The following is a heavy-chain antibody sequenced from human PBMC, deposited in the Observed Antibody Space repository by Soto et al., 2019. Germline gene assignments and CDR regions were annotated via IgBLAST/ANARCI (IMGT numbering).Heavy chain of an antibody. CDR2: INHSGST. D-gene: IGHD4-17*01. Sequence: QVQLQQWGAGLLKPSETLSLTCAVYGGSFSGYYWSWIRQPPGKGLEWIGEINHSGSTNYNPSLKSRVTISVDTSKNQFSLKLSAVTAADTSVYYCARGNYGDYILTYYYYYYGMDVWGQGTTVTVSS. CDR1: GGSFSGYY. V-gene: IGHV4-34*01. J-gene: IGHJ6*02. CDR3: ARGNYGDYILTYYYYYYGMDV.